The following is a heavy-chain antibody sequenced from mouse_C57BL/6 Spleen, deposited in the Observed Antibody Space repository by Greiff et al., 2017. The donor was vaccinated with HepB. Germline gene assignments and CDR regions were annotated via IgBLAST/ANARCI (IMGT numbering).Heavy chain of an antibody. CDR3: ARELLFAY. CDR2: ISYDGSN. CDR1: GYSITSGYY. Sequence: EVQLVESGPGLVKPSQSLSLTCSVTGYSITSGYYWNWIRQFPGNKLEWMGYISYDGSNNYNPSLKNRISITRDTSKNQFFLKLNSVTTEDTATYYCARELLFAYWGQGTLVTVSA. V-gene: IGHV3-6*01. J-gene: IGHJ3*01.